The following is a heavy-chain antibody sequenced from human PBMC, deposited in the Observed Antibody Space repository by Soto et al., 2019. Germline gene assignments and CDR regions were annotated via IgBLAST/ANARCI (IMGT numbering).Heavy chain of an antibody. CDR1: GFTLGNYW. J-gene: IGHJ4*02. D-gene: IGHD1-1*01. CDR3: ARGGLEPFDY. V-gene: IGHV3-74*01. Sequence: GGSLRLSCAASGFTLGNYWMHWVRQAPGKGLVWVSRINDYGTTINYAESVEGRFIISRDDAKSEVYLQMNNLRAEDSAVYYCARGGLEPFDYWGQGALVTVSS. CDR2: INDYGTTI.